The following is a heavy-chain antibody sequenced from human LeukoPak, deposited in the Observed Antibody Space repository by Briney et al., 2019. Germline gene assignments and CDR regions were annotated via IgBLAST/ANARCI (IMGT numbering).Heavy chain of an antibody. J-gene: IGHJ5*02. D-gene: IGHD6-13*01. CDR1: GGSFSGYY. V-gene: IGHV4-34*01. CDR2: INHSGST. CDR3: ARKRAPAGTDWFDP. Sequence: SETLSLTCAVYGGSFSGYYRSWIRQPPGKGLEWIGEINHSGSTNYNPSLKSRVTISVDTSKNQFSLKLSSVTAADTAVYYCARKRAPAGTDWFDPWGQGTLVTVSS.